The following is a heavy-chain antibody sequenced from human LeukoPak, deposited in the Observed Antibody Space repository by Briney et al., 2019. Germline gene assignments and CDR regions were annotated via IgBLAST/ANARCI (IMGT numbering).Heavy chain of an antibody. V-gene: IGHV1-18*01. J-gene: IGHJ4*02. Sequence: ASVEVSCKASGYTFTSYGISWVRQAPGRGLEWMGWISAYNGNTNYAQKLQGRVTMTTDTSTSTAYMELRSLRSDDTAVYYCARAYYDFWSGYYTYFDYWGQGTLVTVSS. D-gene: IGHD3-3*01. CDR2: ISAYNGNT. CDR1: GYTFTSYG. CDR3: ARAYYDFWSGYYTYFDY.